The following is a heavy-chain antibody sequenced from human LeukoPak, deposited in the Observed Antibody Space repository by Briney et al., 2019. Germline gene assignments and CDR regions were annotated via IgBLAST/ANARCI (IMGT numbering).Heavy chain of an antibody. CDR1: GGSISSNSYY. V-gene: IGHV4-39*02. Sequence: SETLSLTCTVSGGSISSNSYYWGWIRQSPGKGLEWIGSIYYSGSTYYKPSLKSRLTISVDTSKNHFSLKLSSVTAADTAVYYCARNRYYYGSRNYGVPTWFDPWGQGTLVTVSS. CDR2: IYYSGST. D-gene: IGHD3-10*01. J-gene: IGHJ5*02. CDR3: ARNRYYYGSRNYGVPTWFDP.